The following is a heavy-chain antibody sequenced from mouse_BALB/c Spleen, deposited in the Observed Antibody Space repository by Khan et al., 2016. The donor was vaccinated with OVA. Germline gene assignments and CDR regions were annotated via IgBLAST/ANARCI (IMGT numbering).Heavy chain of an antibody. V-gene: IGHV3-2*02. CDR3: TRGRTY. J-gene: IGHJ3*01. CDR1: GYSITSDYA. Sequence: EVQLQESGPGLVKPSQSLSLTCTVTGYSITSDYAWNWIRQLPGNKLEWMGYISYSGSTSYTPSLKIRISITRDTSKNQFFLQLNSVTTEDTATYYCTRGRTYWGQGTLVTVSA. CDR2: ISYSGST. D-gene: IGHD3-3*01.